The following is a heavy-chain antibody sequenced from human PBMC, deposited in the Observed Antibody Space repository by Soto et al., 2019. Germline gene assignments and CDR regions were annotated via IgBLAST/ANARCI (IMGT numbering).Heavy chain of an antibody. J-gene: IGHJ5*02. D-gene: IGHD4-4*01. CDR2: INHSGST. CDR3: GRGRSTTVTTGGKWFDP. V-gene: IGHV4-34*01. Sequence: SETLSLTCAAYGESLSGYYWSWIRQPPGKGLEWIGEINHSGSTNYNPSLKSRVTISVDTSKNQFSLKLRSVTAADTAVYYCGRGRSTTVTTGGKWFDPWGQGTLVTVSS. CDR1: GESLSGYY.